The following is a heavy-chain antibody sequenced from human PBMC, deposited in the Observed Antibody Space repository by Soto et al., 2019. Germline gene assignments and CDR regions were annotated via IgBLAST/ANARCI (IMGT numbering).Heavy chain of an antibody. CDR1: GFTFSSYS. D-gene: IGHD2-15*01. CDR3: ARDGEYCSGGSCPHYFDY. CDR2: ISSSSSYI. J-gene: IGHJ4*02. V-gene: IGHV3-21*01. Sequence: EVQLVESGGGLVKPGGSLRLSCAASGFTFSSYSMNWVRQAPGKGLEGVSSISSSSSYIYYADSVKGRFTISRDNAKNSLYLQMNSLRAEDTAVYYCARDGEYCSGGSCPHYFDYWGQGTLVTVSS.